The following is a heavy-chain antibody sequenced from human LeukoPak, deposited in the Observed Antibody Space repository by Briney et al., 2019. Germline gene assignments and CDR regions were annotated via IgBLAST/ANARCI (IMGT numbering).Heavy chain of an antibody. CDR1: GFTFSSYS. CDR3: ASPSGNYGDYDY. J-gene: IGHJ4*02. Sequence: PGGSLRLSCAASGFTFSSYSMNWVRHAPGKGLVWVSSISSSSSYIYYADSVKGRFTISRDNAKNSLYLQMNSLRAEDTAVYYCASPSGNYGDYDYWGQGTLVTVSS. V-gene: IGHV3-21*01. CDR2: ISSSSSYI. D-gene: IGHD4-17*01.